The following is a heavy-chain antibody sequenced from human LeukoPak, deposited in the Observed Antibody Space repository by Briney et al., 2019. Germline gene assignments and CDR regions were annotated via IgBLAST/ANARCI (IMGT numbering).Heavy chain of an antibody. D-gene: IGHD2-15*01. CDR3: ARDPPGCSGGSCYPSYYFDY. Sequence: ASVKVSCKASGYTFTAYYMHWVRQAPGQGLEWMGWINPSGGSTSYAQKFQGRVTMTRDTSTSTVYMELSSLRSEDTAVYYCARDPPGCSGGSCYPSYYFDYWGQGTLVTVSS. V-gene: IGHV1-46*01. CDR1: GYTFTAYY. CDR2: INPSGGST. J-gene: IGHJ4*02.